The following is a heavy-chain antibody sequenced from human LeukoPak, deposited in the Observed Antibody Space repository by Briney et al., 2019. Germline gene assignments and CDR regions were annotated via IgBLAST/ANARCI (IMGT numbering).Heavy chain of an antibody. J-gene: IGHJ3*01. CDR3: ARHLYSSSWFVV. CDR2: INHSGST. CDR1: GGSLSGYY. V-gene: IGHV4-34*01. D-gene: IGHD6-13*01. Sequence: SETLSLTCAVYGGSLSGYYWSWIRQPPGKGLEWIGEINHSGSTNYNPSLKSRVTISVDTSKNQFSLKLSSVTAADTAVYYCARHLYSSSWFVVWGQGTMVTVSS.